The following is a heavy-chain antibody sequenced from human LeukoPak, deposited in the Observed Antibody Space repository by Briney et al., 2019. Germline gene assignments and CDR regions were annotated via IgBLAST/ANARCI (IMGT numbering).Heavy chain of an antibody. D-gene: IGHD6-19*01. V-gene: IGHV1-18*01. J-gene: IGHJ4*02. CDR1: GGTFNSYA. CDR2: ISAYNANT. Sequence: ASVKVSCKASGGTFNSYAISWVRQAPGQGLEWMGWISAYNANTNFAQKFQGRVTMTTDTSTSTAYMELRSLRSDDTAVYYCARLYSTGWTYYFDYWGQGSLVTVSS. CDR3: ARLYSTGWTYYFDY.